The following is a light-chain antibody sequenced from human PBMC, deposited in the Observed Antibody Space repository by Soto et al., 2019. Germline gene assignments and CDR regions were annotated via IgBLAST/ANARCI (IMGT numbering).Light chain of an antibody. CDR3: QSYDSSLSGVV. J-gene: IGLJ2*01. CDR1: SSNIGSNY. V-gene: IGLV1-40*01. CDR2: GNS. Sequence: QAVVTQPPSASGTPGQRVTISCSGSSSNIGSNYVYWYQQHPGTAPKLLIYGNSNRPSGVPDRFSGSKSGTSASLAITGLQAEDEADYYCQSYDSSLSGVVFGGGTKLTVL.